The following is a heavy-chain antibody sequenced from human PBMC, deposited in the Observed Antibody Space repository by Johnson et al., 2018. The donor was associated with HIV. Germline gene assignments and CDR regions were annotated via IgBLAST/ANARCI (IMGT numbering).Heavy chain of an antibody. CDR2: IWYDGSNE. CDR1: GFTFSSYA. Sequence: QVQVVESGGGVVQPGRSLRLSCAASGFTFSSYAMSWVRQAPGKGLEWVAVIWYDGSNEHYADSVKGRFTISRDNSKNTLYLQMNSLRAEDTAVYYCARPNFLYENDAFDIWGQGTMVTVSS. J-gene: IGHJ3*02. V-gene: IGHV3-33*08. CDR3: ARPNFLYENDAFDI. D-gene: IGHD2-2*02.